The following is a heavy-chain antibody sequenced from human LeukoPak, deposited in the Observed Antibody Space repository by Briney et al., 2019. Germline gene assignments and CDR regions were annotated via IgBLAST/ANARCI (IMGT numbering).Heavy chain of an antibody. J-gene: IGHJ4*02. D-gene: IGHD1-26*01. CDR2: ISSNGGST. CDR1: GFTFSSYA. CDR3: AKAGGVGATRPDY. Sequence: GGSLRLSCSASGFTFSSYAMHWVRQAPGKGLEYVSAISSNGGSTYYADSVKGRFTISRDNSKNTLYLQMNSLRAEDTAVYYCAKAGGVGATRPDYWGQGTLVTVSS. V-gene: IGHV3-64*04.